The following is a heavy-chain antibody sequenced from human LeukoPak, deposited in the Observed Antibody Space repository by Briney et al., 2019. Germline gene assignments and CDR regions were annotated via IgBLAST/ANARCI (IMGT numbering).Heavy chain of an antibody. CDR1: GFTSSSYA. V-gene: IGHV3-23*01. CDR3: AKGFDYDFWSGYSDY. D-gene: IGHD3-3*01. J-gene: IGHJ4*02. Sequence: GGSLRLSCAASGFTSSSYAMSWVRQAPGKGLEWVSAISGSGGSTYYADSVKGRFTISRDNSKNTLYLQMNSLRAEDTAVYYCAKGFDYDFWSGYSDYWGQGTLVTVSS. CDR2: ISGSGGST.